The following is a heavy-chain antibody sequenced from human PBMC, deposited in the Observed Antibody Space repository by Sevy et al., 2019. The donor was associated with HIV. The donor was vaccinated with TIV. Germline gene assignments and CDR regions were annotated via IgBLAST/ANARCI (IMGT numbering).Heavy chain of an antibody. Sequence: GESLKISCAASGFTFSSYGMHWVRQAPGKGLEWVAVISYDGSNKYYADSVKGRFTISRDNSKNTLYLQMNSLRAEDTAVYYCAKGAVPAAMYYYYYGMDVWGQGTTVTVSS. CDR3: AKGAVPAAMYYYYYGMDV. J-gene: IGHJ6*02. V-gene: IGHV3-30*18. CDR2: ISYDGSNK. D-gene: IGHD2-2*01. CDR1: GFTFSSYG.